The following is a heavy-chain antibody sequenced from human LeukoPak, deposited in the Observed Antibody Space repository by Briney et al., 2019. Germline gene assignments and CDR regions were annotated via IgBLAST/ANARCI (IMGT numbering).Heavy chain of an antibody. CDR2: LCGSFGST. Sequence: GGSLRLSCAASGFTFSSYAMSWVRQAPGKGLEWVSTLCGSFGSTYYADSVKGRFTISRDNSKNTLYLQMNSLRAEDTAVYYCAKEPPPIEYYYDSSGYFLDWGQGTLVTVSS. CDR3: AKEPPPIEYYYDSSGYFLD. V-gene: IGHV3-23*01. CDR1: GFTFSSYA. J-gene: IGHJ1*01. D-gene: IGHD3-22*01.